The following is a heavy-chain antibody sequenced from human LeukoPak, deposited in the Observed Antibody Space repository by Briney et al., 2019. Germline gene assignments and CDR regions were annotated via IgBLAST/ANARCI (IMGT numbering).Heavy chain of an antibody. CDR1: GFTFSDYY. CDR2: ISSSGSPI. D-gene: IGHD2-2*01. J-gene: IGHJ5*02. CDR3: ARDLIPAQKNWFDP. V-gene: IGHV3-11*04. Sequence: PGGSLRLSCAASGFTFSDYYMSWIRQAPGKGLEWVSYISSSGSPIYYADSVKGRFTISWDNAKNSLYLQMNSLRAEDTAVYYCARDLIPAQKNWFDPWGQGTLVTVSS.